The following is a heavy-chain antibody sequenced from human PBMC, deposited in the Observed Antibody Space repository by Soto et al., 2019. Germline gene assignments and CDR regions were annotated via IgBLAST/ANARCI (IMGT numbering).Heavy chain of an antibody. CDR3: AKDSPTYSSGSFDY. CDR2: ISWNSGSI. Sequence: PGGSLRLSCAASGFTFDDYAMHWVRQAPGKGLEWVSGISWNSGSIGYADSVKGRFTISRDNAKNSLYLQMNSLRAEDTALYYCAKDSPTYSSGSFDYWGQGTLVTVSS. V-gene: IGHV3-9*01. J-gene: IGHJ4*02. D-gene: IGHD6-19*01. CDR1: GFTFDDYA.